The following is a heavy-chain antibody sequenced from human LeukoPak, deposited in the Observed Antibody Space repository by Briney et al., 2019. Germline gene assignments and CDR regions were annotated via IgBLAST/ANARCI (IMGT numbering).Heavy chain of an antibody. J-gene: IGHJ5*02. Sequence: PGRSLRLSCTASGFTFSSYGMHCVRQAPGKGLESVAVIWFDGSNKYFADSVKGRLTISRDNSKSTLYRQMNSLRAEDTAVYYCARDSVGGGGNWFDPWGQGTLVTVSS. CDR2: IWFDGSNK. CDR1: GFTFSSYG. CDR3: ARDSVGGGGNWFDP. V-gene: IGHV3-33*01. D-gene: IGHD3-10*01.